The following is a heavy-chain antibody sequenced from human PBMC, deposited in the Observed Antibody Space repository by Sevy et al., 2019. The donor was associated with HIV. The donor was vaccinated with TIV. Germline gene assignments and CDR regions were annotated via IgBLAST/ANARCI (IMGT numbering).Heavy chain of an antibody. CDR1: GYSLTGYY. D-gene: IGHD6-13*01. CDR2: INPNNGGT. Sequence: ASVKVSCKASGYSLTGYYIHWMRQAPGQGLEWMGWINPNNGGTNYAQRFQGRVTMTRDTSISTVSMELTSLRSDDTAVYFCARGFSASGPFVIGNYFEPWGQGTLVTVSS. CDR3: ARGFSASGPFVIGNYFEP. V-gene: IGHV1-2*02. J-gene: IGHJ5*02.